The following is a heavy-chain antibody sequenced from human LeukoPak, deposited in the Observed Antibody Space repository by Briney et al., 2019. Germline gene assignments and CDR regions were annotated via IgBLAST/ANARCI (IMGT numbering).Heavy chain of an antibody. V-gene: IGHV3-21*01. J-gene: IGHJ6*03. CDR2: ISSSSNYI. Sequence: GGSLRLSCAASGFTFSSYTMNWVRQAPGKGLEWVSSISSSSNYIYYADSVKGRFTISRDNAKNSLYLQMNSPRAEDTAVYYCARANPESYYYYYMDVWGKGTTVTISS. CDR1: GFTFSSYT. CDR3: ARANPESYYYYYMDV.